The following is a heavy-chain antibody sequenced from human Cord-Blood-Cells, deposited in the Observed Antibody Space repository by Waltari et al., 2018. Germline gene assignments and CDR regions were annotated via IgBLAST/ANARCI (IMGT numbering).Heavy chain of an antibody. J-gene: IGHJ3*02. CDR1: GFTFSSYA. Sequence: EVQLLESGGGLVQPGGSLRLSCAASGFTFSSYAMSWVRQAPGKGLEWVSAISGSGGSTYYADSVKGLFTISSDNSKNTLYLQMNSLRAEDTAVYYCAKCIVVVPAAIEAFDIWGQGTMVTVSS. CDR2: ISGSGGST. D-gene: IGHD2-2*02. CDR3: AKCIVVVPAAIEAFDI. V-gene: IGHV3-23*01.